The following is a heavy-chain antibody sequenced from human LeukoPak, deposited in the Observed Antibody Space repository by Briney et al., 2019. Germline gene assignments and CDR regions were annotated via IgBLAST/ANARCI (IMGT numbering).Heavy chain of an antibody. J-gene: IGHJ4*02. CDR1: GITFSSYA. CDR3: ATFRGTGRFDY. D-gene: IGHD3/OR15-3a*01. CDR2: ISGSGGST. V-gene: IGHV3-23*01. Sequence: PGGSLRLSCAASGITFSSYAMSCVRQAPGKGLEWVSAISGSGGSTYYADSVKGRFTISRDNSKNTLYLQMNSLRAEDTPVYYCATFRGTGRFDYWGQGTLVTVSS.